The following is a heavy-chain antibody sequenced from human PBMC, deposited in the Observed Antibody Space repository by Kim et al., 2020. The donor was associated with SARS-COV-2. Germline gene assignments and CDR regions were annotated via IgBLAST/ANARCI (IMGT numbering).Heavy chain of an antibody. J-gene: IGHJ6*02. CDR3: AREHGDYHNIAYYYGMDV. CDR1: GFTFSSYA. V-gene: IGHV3-30*04. Sequence: GGSLRLSCAASGFTFSSYAMHWVRQAPGKGLEWVAVISYDGSNKYYADSVKGRFTISRDNSKNTLYLQMNSLRAEDTAVYYCAREHGDYHNIAYYYGMDVWGQGTTVTVSS. D-gene: IGHD4-17*01. CDR2: ISYDGSNK.